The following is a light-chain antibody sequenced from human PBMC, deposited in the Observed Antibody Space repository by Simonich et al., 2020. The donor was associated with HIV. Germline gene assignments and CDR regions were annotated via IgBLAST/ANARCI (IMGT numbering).Light chain of an antibody. J-gene: IGKJ3*01. CDR3: QQYGSSPFT. CDR1: QSVSSSY. Sequence: EIVLTQSPATLSLSPGERATLSCRASQSVSSSYLAWYQQKPGQAPRLLIYGASSRATGIPDRFRGSGSGTDFTLTISRLEPEDFAVYYCQQYGSSPFTFGPGTKVDIK. CDR2: GAS. V-gene: IGKV3-20*01.